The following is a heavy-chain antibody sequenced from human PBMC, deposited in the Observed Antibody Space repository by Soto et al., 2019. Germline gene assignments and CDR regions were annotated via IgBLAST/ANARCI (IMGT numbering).Heavy chain of an antibody. J-gene: IGHJ6*02. V-gene: IGHV2-26*01. Sequence: QVTLKESGPVLVKPTETLTLTCTVSGFSLSNARMGVSWIRQPPGKALEWLAHIFSNDEKSYSTSLKSRLTISKDTPNSQVVLTMTNMDPVDTATYYGARNPGSGSYYVYGMDVWGQGTTVTDSS. CDR1: GFSLSNARMG. D-gene: IGHD1-26*01. CDR2: IFSNDEK. CDR3: ARNPGSGSYYVYGMDV.